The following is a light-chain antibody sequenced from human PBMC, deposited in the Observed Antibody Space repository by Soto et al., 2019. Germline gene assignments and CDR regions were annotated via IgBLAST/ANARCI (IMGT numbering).Light chain of an antibody. CDR2: GAS. Sequence: EIVMTQSPATLSVSPGERATFSCRASQSVDSNLAWYQQKPGQAPRLLIYGASIRATGIPARFSGSGSGTEFTLTISSLQSEDIAVYYCQQFHNWPPWTFGQGTKVDIK. V-gene: IGKV3-15*01. CDR3: QQFHNWPPWT. J-gene: IGKJ1*01. CDR1: QSVDSN.